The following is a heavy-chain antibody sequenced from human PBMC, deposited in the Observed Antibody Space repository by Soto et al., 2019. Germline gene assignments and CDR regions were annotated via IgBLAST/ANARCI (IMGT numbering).Heavy chain of an antibody. J-gene: IGHJ6*03. CDR3: VRDLSWGSNWYYYMDV. CDR2: ISSSSSVI. CDR1: GFILSDCA. V-gene: IGHV3-48*01. Sequence: EVQLVESGGGLVQPGGPLRLSCATSGFILSDCAMNWVRQAPGKGLEWVSYISSSSSVIDYADSVKGRFTVSRDNARNALYLQMTSRRAEDTAVYYCVRDLSWGSNWYYYMDVWGKGTTVTVSS. D-gene: IGHD7-27*01.